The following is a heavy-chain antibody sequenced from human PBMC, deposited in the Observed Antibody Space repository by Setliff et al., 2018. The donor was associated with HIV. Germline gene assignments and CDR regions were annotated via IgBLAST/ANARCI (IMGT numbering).Heavy chain of an antibody. V-gene: IGHV1-18*04. CDR1: GYMFSGFH. CDR2: INPNNGNT. J-gene: IGHJ3*02. CDR3: ARVRTLDTPVDAFDI. D-gene: IGHD2-15*01. Sequence: ASVKVSCKASGYMFSGFHMHWVRQAAGQGLEWMGRINPNNGNTHYAQKLQGRVTMFTDTSTTTAYMELRSLRSEDTAVYYCARVRTLDTPVDAFDIWGQGTMVTVSS.